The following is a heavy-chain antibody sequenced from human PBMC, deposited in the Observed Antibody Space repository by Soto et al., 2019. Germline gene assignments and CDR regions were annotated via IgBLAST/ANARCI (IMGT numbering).Heavy chain of an antibody. CDR2: IWYDGSNK. J-gene: IGHJ6*02. Sequence: GGSLKLSCAASGFTCSSYGMHWVRQAPGKGLEWVAVIWYDGSNKYYADSVKGRFTISRDNSKNTLYLRMNSLRAEDTAVYYCARDGLDRNYYYYGMDVWGQGTTVTVSS. CDR1: GFTCSSYG. CDR3: ARDGLDRNYYYYGMDV. V-gene: IGHV3-33*01.